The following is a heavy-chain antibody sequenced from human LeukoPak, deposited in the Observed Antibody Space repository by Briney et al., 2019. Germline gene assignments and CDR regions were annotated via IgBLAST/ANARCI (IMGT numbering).Heavy chain of an antibody. CDR1: GFTFDDYA. V-gene: IGHV3-9*01. J-gene: IGHJ4*02. Sequence: GGSLRLSCAASGFTFDDYAMHWVRQAPGKGLEWVSGISWNSGSIGYADSVKGRFTISRDNSKNTLYLQMNSLRAEDTAVYYCAKDRGYSYGDIDYWGQGTLVTVSS. CDR2: ISWNSGSI. D-gene: IGHD5-18*01. CDR3: AKDRGYSYGDIDY.